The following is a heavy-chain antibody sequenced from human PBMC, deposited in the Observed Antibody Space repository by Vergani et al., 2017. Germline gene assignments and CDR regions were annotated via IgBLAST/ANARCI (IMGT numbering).Heavy chain of an antibody. D-gene: IGHD6-13*01. V-gene: IGHV3-23*01. J-gene: IGHJ4*02. Sequence: EVQLLESGGGLVQPGGSLRLSCAASGFTFSSYAMSWVRQAPGKGLEWVSAISGSGGSTYYADSVKGRFTISRDNSKNTLYLQMNSLSAEDTAVYYCAKGLRLSISSWYRSDLSYYFDYWGQGTLVTVSS. CDR2: ISGSGGST. CDR1: GFTFSSYA. CDR3: AKGLRLSISSWYRSDLSYYFDY.